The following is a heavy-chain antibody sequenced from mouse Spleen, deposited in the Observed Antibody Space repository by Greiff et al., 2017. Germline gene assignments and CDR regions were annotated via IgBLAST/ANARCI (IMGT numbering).Heavy chain of an antibody. J-gene: IGHJ2*01. D-gene: IGHD1-1*01. Sequence: VQLQESGAELVKPGASVKISCKASGYAFSSYWMNWVKQRPGKGLEWIGQIYPGDGDTNYNGKFKGKATLTADKSSSTAYMQLSSLTSEDSAVYFCARGGTTVVLDYWGQGTTLTVSS. CDR2: IYPGDGDT. CDR3: ARGGTTVVLDY. CDR1: GYAFSSYW. V-gene: IGHV1-80*01.